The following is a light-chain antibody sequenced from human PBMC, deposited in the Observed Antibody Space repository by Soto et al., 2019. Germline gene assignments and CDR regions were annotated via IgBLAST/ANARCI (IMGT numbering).Light chain of an antibody. V-gene: IGKV1-8*01. CDR3: QQYYTYPWT. Sequence: AFRMTQSPSSLSASTGDRVTITCRASQGISNYLVWYQQKPGKAPKVLIHAASTLQSGVSSRFSGSGSGTDFTLTISCLQSEDFATYYCQQYYTYPWTFGQGTKVEV. CDR1: QGISNY. CDR2: AAS. J-gene: IGKJ1*01.